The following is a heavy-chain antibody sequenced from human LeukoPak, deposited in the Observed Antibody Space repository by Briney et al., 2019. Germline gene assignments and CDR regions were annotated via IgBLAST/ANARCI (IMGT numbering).Heavy chain of an antibody. CDR2: ISGSGGST. CDR3: AKPVGGDCYFDY. CDR1: GFTFSSYA. V-gene: IGHV3-23*01. Sequence: PGGSLRLSCAGSGFTFSSYAMSWVRQAPGKGLEWVSAISGSGGSTYYADSVKGRFTISRDNSKNTLYLQMNSLRAEDTAVYYCAKPVGGDCYFDYWGQGTLVTVSS. J-gene: IGHJ4*02. D-gene: IGHD2-21*01.